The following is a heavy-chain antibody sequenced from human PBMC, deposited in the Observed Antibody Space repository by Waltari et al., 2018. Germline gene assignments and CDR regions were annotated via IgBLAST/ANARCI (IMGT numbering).Heavy chain of an antibody. CDR1: GYSFTSYW. CDR3: AGQVGPYGSGSNWFDP. V-gene: IGHV5-51*01. D-gene: IGHD3-10*01. Sequence: EVQLVQSGAEVKKPGESLKISCKGSGYSFTSYWIGWVRQMPGKGLEWMGIIYPGDSDTRYSPSFQGQVTISADKSISTAYLQWSSLKASDTAMYYCAGQVGPYGSGSNWFDPWGQGTLVTVSS. CDR2: IYPGDSDT. J-gene: IGHJ5*02.